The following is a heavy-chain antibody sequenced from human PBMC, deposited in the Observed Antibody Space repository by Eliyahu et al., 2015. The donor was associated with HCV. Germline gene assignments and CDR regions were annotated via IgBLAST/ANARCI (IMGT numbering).Heavy chain of an antibody. CDR3: AIEAFDI. CDR1: GFTFDDYA. J-gene: IGHJ3*02. V-gene: IGHV3-9*01. CDR2: ISWNSGSI. Sequence: EVQLVESGGGLVQPGRSLRXSCXASGFTFDDYAMXWVRQAPGKGLEWVSGISWNSGSIGYADSVKGRFTISRDNAKNSLYLQMNSLRAEDTALYYCAIEAFDIWGQGTMVTVSS.